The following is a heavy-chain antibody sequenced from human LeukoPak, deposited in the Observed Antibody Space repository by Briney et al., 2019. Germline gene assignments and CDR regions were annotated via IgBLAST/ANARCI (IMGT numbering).Heavy chain of an antibody. Sequence: PSETLSLTCTVSGGSISSYYWSWIRQPPGKGPECIGYISYSGSTNYNPSLKSRVTISLDTSKNHFSLKLTSVTAADTAVFYCARSQGAYFDYWGQGILVTVSS. CDR3: ARSQGAYFDY. V-gene: IGHV4-59*01. CDR1: GGSISSYY. CDR2: ISYSGST. J-gene: IGHJ4*02.